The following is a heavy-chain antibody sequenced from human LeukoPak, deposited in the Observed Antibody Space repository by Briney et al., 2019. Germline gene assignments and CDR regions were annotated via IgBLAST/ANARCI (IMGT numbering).Heavy chain of an antibody. Sequence: GGSLRLSCTASGFTFDDYAMSWVRQAPGKGLEWVGFVRTKAYGGTTEYAASVIGRFTISRDDSKSIAYLQMNSLKTEDTAVYYCTRDSRFYYGSGSSSYDYWGQGTPVTVSS. J-gene: IGHJ4*02. CDR3: TRDSRFYYGSGSSSYDY. V-gene: IGHV3-49*04. CDR1: GFTFDDYA. D-gene: IGHD3-10*01. CDR2: VRTKAYGGTT.